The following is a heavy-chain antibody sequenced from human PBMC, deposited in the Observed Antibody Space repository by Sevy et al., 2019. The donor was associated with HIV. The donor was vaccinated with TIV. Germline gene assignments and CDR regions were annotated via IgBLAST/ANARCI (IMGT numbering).Heavy chain of an antibody. J-gene: IGHJ6*02. CDR3: ASCSPGYYYAMDV. CDR2: FYYSGRT. Sequence: SETLSLTCTVSGDSIGNNYWSWIRQPPGKGLEWIGYFYYSGRTNYNPSLKSRVTISADTSKNQFSLKVISVTAADTAVYFSASCSPGYYYAMDVWGQGTTVTVSS. V-gene: IGHV4-59*01. CDR1: GDSIGNNY. D-gene: IGHD2-15*01.